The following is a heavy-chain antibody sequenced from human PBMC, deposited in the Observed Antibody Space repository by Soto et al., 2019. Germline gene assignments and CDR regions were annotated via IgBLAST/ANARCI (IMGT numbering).Heavy chain of an antibody. D-gene: IGHD3-16*01. V-gene: IGHV4-59*08. Sequence: QVQLQESGPGLVKPSETLSLTCTVSGGSISSYYWSWIRQPPGKGLEWIGYIYYSGSTNYNPSLKTRVTISVDTSTYQFSLKLSSVTAADTAVYYCARQEGELPQWEANWFDPWGQGTLVTVSS. CDR3: ARQEGELPQWEANWFDP. J-gene: IGHJ5*02. CDR1: GGSISSYY. CDR2: IYYSGST.